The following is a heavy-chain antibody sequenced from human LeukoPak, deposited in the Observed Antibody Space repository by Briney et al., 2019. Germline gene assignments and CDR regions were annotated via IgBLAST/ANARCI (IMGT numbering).Heavy chain of an antibody. V-gene: IGHV3-23*01. CDR1: GFTFSSYW. CDR2: ISGSGGST. Sequence: GGSLRLSCAASGFTFSSYWMHWVRQAPGKGLEWVSAISGSGGSTYYADSVKGRFTISRDNSKNTLYLQMNSLRAEDTAVYYCAKWGLFEVFDPWGQGTLVTVSS. CDR3: AKWGLFEVFDP. D-gene: IGHD4/OR15-4a*01. J-gene: IGHJ5*02.